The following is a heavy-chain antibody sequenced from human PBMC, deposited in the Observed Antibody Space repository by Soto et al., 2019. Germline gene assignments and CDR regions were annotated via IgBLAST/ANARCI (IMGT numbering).Heavy chain of an antibody. CDR3: ARVGAYSGSYGAFDI. V-gene: IGHV1-69*13. J-gene: IGHJ3*02. D-gene: IGHD1-26*01. CDR1: GGTFSSYA. CDR2: IIHIFGTA. Sequence: ASVKVSCKASGGTFSSYAISWVRQAPGQGLEWMGGIIHIFGTANYAQKFQGGVTITADESTSTAYMEVSRLRSEDTAVYYCARVGAYSGSYGAFDIWGQGTMGTVSS.